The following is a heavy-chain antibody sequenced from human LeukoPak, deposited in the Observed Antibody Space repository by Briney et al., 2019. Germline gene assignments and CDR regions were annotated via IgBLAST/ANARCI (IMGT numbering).Heavy chain of an antibody. D-gene: IGHD4-17*01. CDR1: GYTLTELS. V-gene: IGHV1-24*01. CDR2: FDPEDGET. Sequence: ASVKVSCKVSGYTLTELSMHWVRQAPGKGLEWMGGFDPEDGETVYAQKFQDRVTMTEDTSTDTAYMELSSLRSEDTAVYYCATGQTYGTVTFDYWGQGTLVTVSS. CDR3: ATGQTYGTVTFDY. J-gene: IGHJ4*02.